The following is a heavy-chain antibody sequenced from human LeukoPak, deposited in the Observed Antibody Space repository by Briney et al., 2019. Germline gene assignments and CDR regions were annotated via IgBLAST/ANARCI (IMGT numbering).Heavy chain of an antibody. Sequence: PSETLSLTCTVSGCSISSYYWSWIRQPPGKGLEWIGYIYYSGSTNYNPSLKSRVTISVDTSKNQFSLKLSSVTAADTAVYYCARAGYDFWSGYYGEYYFDYWGQGTLVTVSS. J-gene: IGHJ4*02. D-gene: IGHD3-3*01. CDR2: IYYSGST. CDR1: GCSISSYY. V-gene: IGHV4-59*01. CDR3: ARAGYDFWSGYYGEYYFDY.